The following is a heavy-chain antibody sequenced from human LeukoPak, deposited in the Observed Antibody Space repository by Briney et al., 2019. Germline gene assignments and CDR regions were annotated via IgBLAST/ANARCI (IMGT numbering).Heavy chain of an antibody. D-gene: IGHD1-7*01. J-gene: IGHJ4*02. V-gene: IGHV4-59*01. CDR1: GGSISSYY. CDR3: ARAGWVWNYDY. Sequence: SETLSLTCTVSGGSISSYYWSWIRQTPGKGLEWIGYIYYRGSTNYNPSLKSRVTISVDTSKNQFSLNLSSVTAADTAVYYCARAGWVWNYDYLGQGTLVTVPS. CDR2: IYYRGST.